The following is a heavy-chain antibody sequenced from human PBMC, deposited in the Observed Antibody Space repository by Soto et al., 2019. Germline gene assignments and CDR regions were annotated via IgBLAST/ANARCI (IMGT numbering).Heavy chain of an antibody. CDR1: GAYVSDFS. Sequence: SETLSLTCTVSGAYVSDFSWSWIRQPAGKGLEWIGRITVNGITQYTPSFRSRVTMSMDTSRNQFSLNLQSTTAADTALYYCARESGENWTYEAHWGQGTLVTVSS. CDR2: ITVNGIT. V-gene: IGHV4-4*07. D-gene: IGHD1-7*01. J-gene: IGHJ1*01. CDR3: ARESGENWTYEAH.